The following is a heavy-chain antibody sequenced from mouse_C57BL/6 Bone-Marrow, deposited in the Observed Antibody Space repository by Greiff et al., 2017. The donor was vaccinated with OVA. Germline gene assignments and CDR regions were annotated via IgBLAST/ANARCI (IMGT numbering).Heavy chain of an antibody. V-gene: IGHV3-8*01. CDR1: GYSITSDY. Sequence: EVKLVESGPGLAKPSQTLSLTCSVTGYSITSDYWNWIRKFPGNKLEYMGYISYSGSTYYNTSFKSRIPITRDTSKTQYYLQLNSVTTEDTATYXCTRRRGYFDVWGTGTTVTVSS. J-gene: IGHJ1*03. CDR3: TRRRGYFDV. CDR2: ISYSGST.